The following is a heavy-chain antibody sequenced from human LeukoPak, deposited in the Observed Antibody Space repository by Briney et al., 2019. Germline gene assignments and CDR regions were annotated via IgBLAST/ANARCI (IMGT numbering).Heavy chain of an antibody. D-gene: IGHD4-17*01. CDR3: TTRGDLDYGTGDYYYYYMDV. CDR1: GFTFSNAW. Sequence: GGSLRLSCAASGFTFSNAWMSWVRQAPGKGLEWVGRIKSKTDGGTTDYAAPAKGRFTISRDDSKNTLYLQMNSLKTEDTAVYYCTTRGDLDYGTGDYYYYYMDVWGKGTTVTISS. J-gene: IGHJ6*03. CDR2: IKSKTDGGTT. V-gene: IGHV3-15*01.